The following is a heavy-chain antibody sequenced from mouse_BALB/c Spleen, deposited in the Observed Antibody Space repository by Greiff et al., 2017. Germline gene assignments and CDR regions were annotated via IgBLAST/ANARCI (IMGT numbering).Heavy chain of an antibody. J-gene: IGHJ4*01. CDR1: GYTFTSYW. D-gene: IGHD2-14*01. CDR2: IYPGNSDT. CDR3: TREEVRRVYYAMDY. Sequence: EVQLQQSGTVLARPGASVKMSCKASGYTFTSYWMHWVKQRPGQGLEWIGAIYPGNSDTSYNQKFKGKAKLTAVTSTSTAYMELSSLTNEDSAVYYCTREEVRRVYYAMDYWSQGTSVTVSS. V-gene: IGHV1-5*01.